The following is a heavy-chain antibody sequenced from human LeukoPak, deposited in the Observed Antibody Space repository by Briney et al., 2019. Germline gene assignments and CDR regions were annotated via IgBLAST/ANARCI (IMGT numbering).Heavy chain of an antibody. CDR2: ISNDGRTR. D-gene: IGHD2-15*01. V-gene: IGHV3-64*01. J-gene: IGHJ4*02. CDR1: GFAFKNYA. Sequence: GGSLRLSCAASGFAFKNYAFHWVRQAPGKGLEYVAAISNDGRTRYYARSVEGRFTISRDDSKNTLSLQMSSLRLEDMAVYYCARAVVVSRFLDYWGPGTLVSVSS. CDR3: ARAVVVSRFLDY.